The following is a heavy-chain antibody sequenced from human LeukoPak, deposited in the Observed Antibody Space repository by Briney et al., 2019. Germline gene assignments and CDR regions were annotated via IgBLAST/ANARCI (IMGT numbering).Heavy chain of an antibody. D-gene: IGHD5-12*01. Sequence: PSETLSLTCTVSGGSISGYYWSWIRQPAGKGLKWIGRIYTSGSTNYNPSLKSRVTISVDKSKNHFSLKLSSVTAADTAVYYCARGLGNYVYWGQGTLVTVSS. CDR2: IYTSGST. J-gene: IGHJ4*02. CDR3: ARGLGNYVY. CDR1: GGSISGYY. V-gene: IGHV4-4*07.